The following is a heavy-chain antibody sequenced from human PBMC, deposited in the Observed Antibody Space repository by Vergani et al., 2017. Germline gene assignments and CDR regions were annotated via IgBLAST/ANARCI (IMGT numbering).Heavy chain of an antibody. V-gene: IGHV3-30*18. CDR2: ISYDGSNK. J-gene: IGHJ4*02. D-gene: IGHD4-11*01. CDR3: AKDDYSNYTLDY. CDR1: GFTFSSYG. Sequence: QVQLVESGGGVVQPGRSLRLSCAASGFTFSSYGMHWVRQAPGKGLEWVAVISYDGSNKYYADSVKGRFTISRDNSKNTLYLQMNSLRAEDTAVYYCAKDDYSNYTLDYWGQGTLVTVSS.